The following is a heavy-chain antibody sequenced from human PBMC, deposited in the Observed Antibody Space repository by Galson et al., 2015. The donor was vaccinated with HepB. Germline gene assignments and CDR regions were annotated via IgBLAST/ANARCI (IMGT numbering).Heavy chain of an antibody. CDR2: ISSSSSYT. Sequence: SLRLSCAASGFTFSDYYMSWIRQAPGKGLEWVSYISSSSSYTNYADSVKGRFTISRDNAKNSLYLQMNSLRAEDTAVYYCARVGIMGIAAAAGDYWGQGTLVTVSS. D-gene: IGHD6-13*01. V-gene: IGHV3-11*06. CDR1: GFTFSDYY. J-gene: IGHJ4*02. CDR3: ARVGIMGIAAAAGDY.